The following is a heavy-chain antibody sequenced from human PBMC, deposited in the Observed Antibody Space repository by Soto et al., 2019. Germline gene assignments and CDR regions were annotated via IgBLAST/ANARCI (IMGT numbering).Heavy chain of an antibody. D-gene: IGHD6-13*01. Sequence: SETLSLTCTVSGGSISSSSYYWGWIRQPPGKGLEWIGSIYYSGSTYYNPSLKSRVTISVDTSKNQFSLKLSSVTAADTAVYYCARQYSSSWAYYYYGMDVWGQGTTVTVSS. CDR1: GGSISSSSYY. V-gene: IGHV4-39*01. J-gene: IGHJ6*02. CDR3: ARQYSSSWAYYYYGMDV. CDR2: IYYSGST.